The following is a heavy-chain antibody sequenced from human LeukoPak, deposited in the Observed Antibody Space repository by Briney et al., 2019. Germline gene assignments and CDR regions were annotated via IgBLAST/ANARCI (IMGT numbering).Heavy chain of an antibody. J-gene: IGHJ4*01. Sequence: GASVKVSCKGSPYSFTSYGISWVRQAPGQGLEWMGWISAYNGNTNYAQEVQGRVTMTIDTSTRTAYMELRGLRSDDTAVYYCIRDYGNRRFDYWGHGTLVTVSS. V-gene: IGHV1-18*01. CDR2: ISAYNGNT. CDR3: IRDYGNRRFDY. D-gene: IGHD4-17*01. CDR1: PYSFTSYG.